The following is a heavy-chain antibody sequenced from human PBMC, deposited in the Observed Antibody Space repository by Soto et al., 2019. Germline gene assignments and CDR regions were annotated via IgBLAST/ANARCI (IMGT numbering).Heavy chain of an antibody. D-gene: IGHD2-8*02. Sequence: TSETLSLPCTVFGGSISSSGYYRGWIRQPPGKGLEWIGSIYYSGSTYYNPSLKSRVTISVDTSKNQFSLKLSSVTAADTAVYYCARHFTVTVYFDYWGQGTLVTVSS. CDR2: IYYSGST. CDR1: GGSISSSGYY. J-gene: IGHJ4*02. V-gene: IGHV4-39*01. CDR3: ARHFTVTVYFDY.